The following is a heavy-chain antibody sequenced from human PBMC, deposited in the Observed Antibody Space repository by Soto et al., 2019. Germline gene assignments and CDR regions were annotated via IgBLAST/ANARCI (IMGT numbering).Heavy chain of an antibody. J-gene: IGHJ4*02. V-gene: IGHV6-1*01. CDR3: ARGEQYSGRIFDY. Sequence: SQTLSLTCGISGDSVSSNSAAWNWLRQSPSRGLEWLGRTSYRSKWYNDYAVSVESRITINPDTSKNHFSLQLNFVTPEDTAVYFCARGEQYSGRIFDYWGQGTLVPVSS. CDR2: TSYRSKWYN. D-gene: IGHD1-26*01. CDR1: GDSVSSNSAA.